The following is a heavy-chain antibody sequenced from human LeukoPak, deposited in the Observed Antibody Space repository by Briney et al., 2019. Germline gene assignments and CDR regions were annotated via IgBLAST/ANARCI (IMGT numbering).Heavy chain of an antibody. Sequence: SVKVSCKASGGTFSNFAISWVRQAPGQGLEWMGGIIPIFGTAKYAQKVQGRVAMSTDESKTTAYMELSSLRSEDSAVYYCARQGGITVFGVAQPGGAFDIWGQGTMVTVSS. CDR2: IIPIFGTA. CDR1: GGTFSNFA. CDR3: ARQGGITVFGVAQPGGAFDI. D-gene: IGHD3-3*01. J-gene: IGHJ3*02. V-gene: IGHV1-69*05.